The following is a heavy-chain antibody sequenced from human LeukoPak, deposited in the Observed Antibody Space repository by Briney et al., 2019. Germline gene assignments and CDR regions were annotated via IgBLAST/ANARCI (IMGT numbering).Heavy chain of an antibody. V-gene: IGHV3-23*01. CDR2: ISGSGGST. Sequence: PGGSLRLPCAASGFTFSSYAMSWVRQAPGKGLEWVSAISGSGGSTYYADSVKGRFTISRDNSKNTLYLQMNSLRAEDTAVYYCAKVGLSLRYFDWLPNYWGQGTLVTVSS. D-gene: IGHD3-9*01. CDR3: AKVGLSLRYFDWLPNY. CDR1: GFTFSSYA. J-gene: IGHJ4*02.